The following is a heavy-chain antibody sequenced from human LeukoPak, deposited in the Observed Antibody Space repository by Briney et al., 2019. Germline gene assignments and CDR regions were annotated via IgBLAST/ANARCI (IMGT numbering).Heavy chain of an antibody. J-gene: IGHJ6*02. CDR1: GFTFSSYA. V-gene: IGHV3-30-3*01. CDR2: MSYDGSNK. CDR3: ARDRGDCSGGSCYDYYYYGMDV. D-gene: IGHD2-15*01. Sequence: GGSLRLSCAASGFTFSSYAMHWVRQAPGKGLEWVAVMSYDGSNKYYADSVKGRFTISRDNSKNNLYLQMNSLRDEDTAGYYCARDRGDCSGGSCYDYYYYGMDVWGQGTTVTVSS.